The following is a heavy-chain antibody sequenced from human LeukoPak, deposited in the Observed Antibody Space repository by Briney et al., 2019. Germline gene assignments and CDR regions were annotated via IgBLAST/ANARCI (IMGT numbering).Heavy chain of an antibody. CDR2: INPNSGGT. J-gene: IGHJ4*02. V-gene: IGHV1-2*06. CDR1: GYTFTGYY. D-gene: IGHD6-13*01. CDR3: ARGIISSSWEEFDY. Sequence: ASVKVSCKASGYTFTGYYMHWVRQAPGQGLEWMGRINPNSGGTNYAQKFQGRVTMTRDTSISTAYMELSRLRSDDMAVYYCARGIISSSWEEFDYWGQGTLVTVSS.